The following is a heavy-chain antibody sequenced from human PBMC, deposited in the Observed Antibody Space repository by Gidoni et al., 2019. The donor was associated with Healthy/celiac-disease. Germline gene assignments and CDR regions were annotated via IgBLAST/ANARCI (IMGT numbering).Heavy chain of an antibody. D-gene: IGHD4-4*01. Sequence: QVQLQESGPGLVKPSQTLSLTCTVSGGSIRSGGYYWSWIRQHPGKGLEWIGYIYYSGSTYYNPSLKSRVTISVDTSKNQFSLKLSSVTAADTAVYYCTRDYRSNYVEGWFDPWGQGTLVTVSS. CDR3: TRDYRSNYVEGWFDP. CDR2: IYYSGST. V-gene: IGHV4-31*03. J-gene: IGHJ5*02. CDR1: GGSIRSGGYY.